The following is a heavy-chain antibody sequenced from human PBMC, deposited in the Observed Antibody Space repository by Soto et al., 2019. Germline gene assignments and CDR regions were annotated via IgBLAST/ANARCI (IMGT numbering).Heavy chain of an antibody. J-gene: IGHJ6*02. D-gene: IGHD6-13*01. CDR3: ASIRYSSSWYMRAAYYYGMDV. V-gene: IGHV1-8*01. CDR1: GYTFTSYD. CDR2: MNPNSGNT. Sequence: GASVKVSCKASGYTFTSYDINWVRQATGQGLEWMGWMNPNSGNTGYAQKFQGRVTMTRNTSISTAYMELSSLRSEDTAVYYCASIRYSSSWYMRAAYYYGMDVWRQGTTVTVSS.